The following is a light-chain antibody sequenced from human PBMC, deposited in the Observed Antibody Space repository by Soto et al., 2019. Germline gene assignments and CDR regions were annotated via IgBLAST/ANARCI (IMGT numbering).Light chain of an antibody. V-gene: IGLV1-44*01. CDR3: AAWDDSLNGVV. Sequence: QSVLTQPPSASGTPGQRVTISCSGSSSNIGDNTVNWYQQFPGTAPKLLIHSNNERPSGVPERFSGSKSGTSASLAITGLHSEDEADYYCAAWDDSLNGVVFGGGTKLTVL. CDR2: SNN. J-gene: IGLJ2*01. CDR1: SSNIGDNT.